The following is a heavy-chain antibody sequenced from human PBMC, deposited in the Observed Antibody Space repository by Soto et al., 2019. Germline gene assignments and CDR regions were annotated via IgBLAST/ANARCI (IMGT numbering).Heavy chain of an antibody. V-gene: IGHV3-48*02. CDR1: RFTFSNYS. D-gene: IGHD3-10*01. Sequence: EVQLVESGGGLVQPGGSLRLSCAASRFTFSNYSMNWVRQAPGKGLEWVSYISSSSSTIYYADSVEGRFTISRDNAKNSLYLQMKSLSNEDTAVYFCATSRFGELWVPFDYWGQGTLVTVSS. CDR3: ATSRFGELWVPFDY. CDR2: ISSSSSTI. J-gene: IGHJ4*02.